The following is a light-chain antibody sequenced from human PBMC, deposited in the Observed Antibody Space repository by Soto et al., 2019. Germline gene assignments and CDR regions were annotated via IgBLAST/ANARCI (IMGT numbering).Light chain of an antibody. V-gene: IGLV2-14*03. J-gene: IGLJ2*01. CDR1: VSEAAGYTY. Sequence: QSALTQPASVSGSPGQSITISCTGAVSEAAGYTYVSWYQQLPGKGPKVIIYDVSNRPSGVSNRFSGSKSSTTASLTISGLQAEDEADYYCSSVTSKTGLFGGGTKLTAL. CDR3: SSVTSKTGL. CDR2: DVS.